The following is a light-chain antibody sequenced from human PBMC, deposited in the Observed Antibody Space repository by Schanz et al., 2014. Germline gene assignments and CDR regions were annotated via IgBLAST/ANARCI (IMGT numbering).Light chain of an antibody. CDR1: SSGVGDLNY. Sequence: QSALTQPRSVSGSPGQSVSISCTGTSSGVGDLNYVSWYQQHPGKAPKLMIYEVTKRPSGVSNRFSGSKSGTSASLAISGLQSEDEADYYCASWDDSLNARVFGGGTKLTVL. V-gene: IGLV2-11*01. CDR3: ASWDDSLNARV. CDR2: EVT. J-gene: IGLJ3*02.